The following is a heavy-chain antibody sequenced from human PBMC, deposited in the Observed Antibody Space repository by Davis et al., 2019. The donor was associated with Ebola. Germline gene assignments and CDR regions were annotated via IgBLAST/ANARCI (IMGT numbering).Heavy chain of an antibody. D-gene: IGHD1-1*01. CDR3: ARAQFPTTSDH. Sequence: AALVKVSCKASGGTFSSYAISWVRQAPGQGLEWMGWINPHNGNTNYAQNVQGRVTMTTDTSTSTAYMEVGSLRSDDTAVYYCARAQFPTTSDHWGQGTLVTVSS. V-gene: IGHV1-18*01. CDR2: INPHNGNT. CDR1: GGTFSSYA. J-gene: IGHJ4*02.